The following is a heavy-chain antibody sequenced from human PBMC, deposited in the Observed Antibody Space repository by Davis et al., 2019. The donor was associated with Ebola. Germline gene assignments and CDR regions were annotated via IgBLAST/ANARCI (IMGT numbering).Heavy chain of an antibody. V-gene: IGHV3-74*01. CDR3: ARDVGGRAGY. CDR1: EFTFRSYW. J-gene: IGHJ4*02. Sequence: PGGSLRLSCVGSEFTFRSYWFHWVRQAPGKGLEWVSRIDTDGSTTNYADSVRGQFTISRDNAKNTLFLQMNSLRADDTAVYYCARDVGGRAGYWGQGTLVTVSS. CDR2: IDTDGSTT.